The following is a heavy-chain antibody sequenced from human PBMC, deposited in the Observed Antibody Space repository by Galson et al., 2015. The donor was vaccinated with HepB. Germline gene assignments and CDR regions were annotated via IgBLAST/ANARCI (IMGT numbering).Heavy chain of an antibody. CDR1: GFTVSSNY. D-gene: IGHD3-16*02. CDR2: IYRGDST. Sequence: SLRLSCAASGFTVSSNYMSWVRQAPGKGLEWVSVIYRGDSTYHADSVKGRFTISRDNSKNSLYLQMNSLRVEDTAVYYCSRGSFSLADYWGQGTLVTVSS. J-gene: IGHJ4*02. V-gene: IGHV3-53*01. CDR3: SRGSFSLADY.